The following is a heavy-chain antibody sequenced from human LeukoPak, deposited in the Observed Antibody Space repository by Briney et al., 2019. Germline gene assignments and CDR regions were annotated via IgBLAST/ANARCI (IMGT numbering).Heavy chain of an antibody. CDR1: GFTFSNYW. J-gene: IGHJ4*02. CDR2: INQDGSET. CDR3: ARGSFGGVIGPLYYFDY. V-gene: IGHV3-7*05. Sequence: PGGSLRLSCAASGFTFSNYWMSWVRQAPGKGLEWVARINQDGSETYYVDSVKGRFTISRDNAKDSLYLQMNSLRAEDTAVYYCARGSFGGVIGPLYYFDYWAREPWSPSPQ. D-gene: IGHD3-16*02.